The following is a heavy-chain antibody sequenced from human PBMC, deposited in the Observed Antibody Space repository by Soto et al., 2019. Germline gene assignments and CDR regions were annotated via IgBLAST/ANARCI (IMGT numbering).Heavy chain of an antibody. Sequence: GGSLRLSCSASVFTFTNAWMSWVRQAPGKGLEWVGRIKSQIDGGSTDYAAPVKGRFTISRDDSKNTLYLQMNSLKTEDTAVYYCTTGGPIYSWGQGTLVTVSS. CDR1: VFTFTNAW. CDR2: IKSQIDGGST. D-gene: IGHD2-21*01. V-gene: IGHV3-15*01. CDR3: TTGGPIYS. J-gene: IGHJ4*02.